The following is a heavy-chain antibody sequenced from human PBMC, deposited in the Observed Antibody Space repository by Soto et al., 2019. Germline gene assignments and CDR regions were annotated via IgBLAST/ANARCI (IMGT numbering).Heavy chain of an antibody. V-gene: IGHV3-23*01. D-gene: IGHD3-22*01. J-gene: IGHJ3*02. CDR1: GFTFSNYA. CDR3: ARAMIVADAFDI. CDR2: VSARGDST. Sequence: PGGSLRLSCAASGFTFSNYAMAWVRQAPGKGLEWVSVVSARGDSTNYADSVKGRFTISRDNSKNTLYLQMNSLRAEDTAVYYCARAMIVADAFDIWGQGTMVTVSS.